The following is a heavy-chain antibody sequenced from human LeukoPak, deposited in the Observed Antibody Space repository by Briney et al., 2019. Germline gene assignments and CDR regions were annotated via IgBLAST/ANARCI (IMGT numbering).Heavy chain of an antibody. V-gene: IGHV3-74*01. J-gene: IGHJ4*02. D-gene: IGHD5/OR15-5a*01. CDR3: ARDVFSLGDS. Sequence: GGSLRLSFAASDFALTNYGMNWVRKAPEKGLVWVSHINHDGSLRNYADSVQGRFTVSRDIAKNTLYLHMNSLGADDTATYYCARDVFSLGDSWGQGTLVTVSS. CDR1: DFALTNYG. CDR2: INHDGSLR.